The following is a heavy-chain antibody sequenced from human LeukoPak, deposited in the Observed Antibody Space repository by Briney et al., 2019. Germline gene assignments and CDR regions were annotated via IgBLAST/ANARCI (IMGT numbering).Heavy chain of an antibody. D-gene: IGHD1-26*01. CDR1: GGISHPYA. V-gene: IGHV1-69*13. CDR3: ARGNGTYTPSDH. J-gene: IGHJ4*02. Sequence: VASVKVSCKASGGISHPYAIAWLRQAPGQGLEWMGGITPLVSTTVYARKLQGRVTFTADEATRTVYMELRSLSSDDTAICYCARGNGTYTPSDHWGQGTLVTVSS. CDR2: ITPLVSTT.